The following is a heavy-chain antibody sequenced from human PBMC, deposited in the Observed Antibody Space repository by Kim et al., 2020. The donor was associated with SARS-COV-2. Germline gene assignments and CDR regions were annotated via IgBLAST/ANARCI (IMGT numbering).Heavy chain of an antibody. CDR2: IGTAGDT. D-gene: IGHD3-3*01. J-gene: IGHJ6*03. Sequence: GGSLRLSCAASGFTFSSYDMHWVRQATGKGLEWVSAIGTAGDTYYPGSVKGRFTISRENAKNSLYLQMNSLRAGDTAVYYCARESYDFWSGYPYMDVWGKGTTVTVSS. V-gene: IGHV3-13*01. CDR3: ARESYDFWSGYPYMDV. CDR1: GFTFSSYD.